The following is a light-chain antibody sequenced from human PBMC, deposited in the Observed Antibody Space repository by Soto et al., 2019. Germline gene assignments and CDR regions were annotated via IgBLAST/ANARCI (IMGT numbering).Light chain of an antibody. CDR2: GAS. CDR1: QSVTNSY. J-gene: IGKJ1*01. Sequence: EIVLTQSPDTLSLSPGERVTLSCRASQSVTNSYLAWYQQKPGQAPRLLLHGASSRGTGTPDRFSGSGSGTDLTPTISRVELAYFLVNYCQHYGATPGTFGQLTKLDIK. V-gene: IGKV3-20*01. CDR3: QHYGATPGT.